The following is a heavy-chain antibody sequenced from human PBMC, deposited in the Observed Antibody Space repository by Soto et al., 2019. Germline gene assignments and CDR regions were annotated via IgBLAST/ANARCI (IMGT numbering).Heavy chain of an antibody. CDR3: AIRSVQNYYGMDV. CDR2: IYPGDSDT. CDR1: GYCFTSYW. J-gene: IGHJ6*02. Sequence: GESLKISCKGSGYCFTSYWTGWVRHMPGKGLEWMGIIYPGDSDTRYSSSFQGQVTISADKSSSTAYLQWSSLKASDTAMYYCAIRSVQNYYGMDVWGQGTTVTVS. D-gene: IGHD1-26*01. V-gene: IGHV5-51*01.